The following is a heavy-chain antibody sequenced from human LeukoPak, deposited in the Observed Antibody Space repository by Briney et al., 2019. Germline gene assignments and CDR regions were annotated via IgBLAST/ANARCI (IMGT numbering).Heavy chain of an antibody. J-gene: IGHJ4*02. CDR2: ISGSGSST. CDR3: AHHGAPYSSGWYGDYFDY. V-gene: IGHV3-23*01. CDR1: GFTFSSYA. D-gene: IGHD6-19*01. Sequence: GGSLRLSCAASGFTFSSYAMSWVRQAPGKGLEWVSAISGSGSSTYYADSVKGRFTISRDNSKNTLYLQMNSLRAEDTAVYYCAHHGAPYSSGWYGDYFDYWGQGTLVTVSS.